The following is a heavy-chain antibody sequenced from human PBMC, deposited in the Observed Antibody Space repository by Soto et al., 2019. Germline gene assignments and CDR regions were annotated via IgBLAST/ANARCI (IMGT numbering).Heavy chain of an antibody. CDR2: IKSKTDGGTT. V-gene: IGHV3-15*07. CDR1: GFTFSNAW. J-gene: IGHJ6*02. D-gene: IGHD5-12*01. CDR3: TTDTAAVVATSLFRNYYYYYGMDV. Sequence: EVQLVESGGGLVKPGGSLRLSCAASGFTFSNAWMNWVRQAPGKGLEWVGSIKSKTDGGTTDYAAPVKGRFTISRDDSKNTLYLQMNSLKTEDTAVYYCTTDTAAVVATSLFRNYYYYYGMDVWGQGTTVTVSS.